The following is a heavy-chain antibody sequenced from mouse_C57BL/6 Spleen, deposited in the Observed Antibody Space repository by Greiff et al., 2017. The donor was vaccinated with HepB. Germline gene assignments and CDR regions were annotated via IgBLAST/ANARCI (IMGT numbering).Heavy chain of an antibody. CDR3: ARDRNYYGSSYLAY. D-gene: IGHD1-1*01. CDR2: IYPGSGST. CDR1: GYTFTSYW. Sequence: QVQLQQPGAELVKPGASVKMSCKASGYTFTSYWITWVKQRPGQGLEWIGDIYPGSGSTNYNEKFKSKATLTVDTSSSTAYMQLSSLTSEDSAVYYCARDRNYYGSSYLAYWGQGTLVTVSA. V-gene: IGHV1-55*01. J-gene: IGHJ3*01.